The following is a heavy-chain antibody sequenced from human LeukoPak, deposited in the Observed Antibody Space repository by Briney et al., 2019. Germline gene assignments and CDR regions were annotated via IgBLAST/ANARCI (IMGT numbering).Heavy chain of an antibody. J-gene: IGHJ4*02. Sequence: GGSLRLSCAASGFTFSSYAMSWVRQAPGKGLEWPSAISGSGDSTYYADSVKGRFTISRDNSKNTLYLQLNNLRAEDTAVYYCAKEMGYSSSWYYFDYWGQGTLVTVSS. CDR1: GFTFSSYA. CDR2: ISGSGDST. CDR3: AKEMGYSSSWYYFDY. D-gene: IGHD6-13*01. V-gene: IGHV3-23*01.